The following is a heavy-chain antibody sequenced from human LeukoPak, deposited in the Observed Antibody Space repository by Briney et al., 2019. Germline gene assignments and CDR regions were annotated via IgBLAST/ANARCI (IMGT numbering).Heavy chain of an antibody. J-gene: IGHJ4*02. CDR2: INPNSGGT. D-gene: IGHD6-19*01. Sequence: ASVKVPCKASGYTFTGYYMHWVRQAPGQGLEWMGWINPNSGGTNYAQKFQGRVTMTRDTSISTAYMELSRLRSDDTAVYYCARPPQASSGWSDPFDYWGQGTLVTVSS. V-gene: IGHV1-2*02. CDR1: GYTFTGYY. CDR3: ARPPQASSGWSDPFDY.